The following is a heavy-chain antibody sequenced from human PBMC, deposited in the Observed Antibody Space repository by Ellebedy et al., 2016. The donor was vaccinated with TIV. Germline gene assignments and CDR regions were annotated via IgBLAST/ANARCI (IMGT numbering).Heavy chain of an antibody. CDR3: ARELRFHGMDV. V-gene: IGHV4-30-4*01. J-gene: IGHJ6*02. D-gene: IGHD4-17*01. CDR1: GGSISSGDYY. Sequence: SETLSLTCTVSGGSISSGDYYWSWIRQPPGTGLEWIGYIYYNGRSYYNPSLKSRVTISVDTSKNQFSLKLSSVTAADTAVYYCARELRFHGMDVWGQGTTVTVSS. CDR2: IYYNGRS.